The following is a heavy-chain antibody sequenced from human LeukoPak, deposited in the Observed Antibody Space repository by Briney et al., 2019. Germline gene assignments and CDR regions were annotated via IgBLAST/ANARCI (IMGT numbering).Heavy chain of an antibody. CDR2: VSSNGGVT. D-gene: IGHD3-22*01. CDR1: GFTFSTYA. CDR3: VKSSGDYFDSSGILYAYDI. J-gene: IGHJ3*02. V-gene: IGHV3-64D*09. Sequence: GGSLRFSCSASGFTFSTYAMHGVRQAPGKGLEYVSVVSSNGGVTYYADSVKGRFTISRDNSKNTMYLQMSSLRAEDTALYYCVKSSGDYFDSSGILYAYDIWGQGTMVTVSS.